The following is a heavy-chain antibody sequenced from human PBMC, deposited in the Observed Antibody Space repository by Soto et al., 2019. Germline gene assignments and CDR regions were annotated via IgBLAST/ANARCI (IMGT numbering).Heavy chain of an antibody. V-gene: IGHV3-30*18. Sequence: QVQLVESGGGVVQPGRSLRLSCVASGFTFSSYAMQWVRQAPGKGLEWVAIMSYDGNNQYYADSVKGRFTISRDNFKNTLYLQMNSLRAEDTAVYYCAKALGELSPESFDYWGQGILVTVSS. CDR3: AKALGELSPESFDY. CDR1: GFTFSSYA. J-gene: IGHJ4*02. D-gene: IGHD3-16*02. CDR2: MSYDGNNQ.